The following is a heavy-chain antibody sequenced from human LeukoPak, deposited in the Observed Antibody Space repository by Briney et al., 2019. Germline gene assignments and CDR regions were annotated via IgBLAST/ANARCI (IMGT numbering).Heavy chain of an antibody. CDR1: GYTLTELS. CDR3: ATDLWFGELNYFDY. J-gene: IGHJ4*02. CDR2: FDPEDGET. D-gene: IGHD3-10*01. V-gene: IGHV1-24*01. Sequence: ASVKVSCKVSGYTLTELSMHWVRQAPGKGLEWMGGFDPEDGETIYAQKFQGRVTMTEDTSTDTAYMELSSLRSEDTAVYYCATDLWFGELNYFDYWGQGTLVTVSS.